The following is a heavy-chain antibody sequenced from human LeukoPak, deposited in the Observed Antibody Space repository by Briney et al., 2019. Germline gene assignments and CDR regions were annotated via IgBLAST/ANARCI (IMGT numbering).Heavy chain of an antibody. D-gene: IGHD3-10*01. CDR3: ARERLAMVRGVIPKEAWGWFDP. CDR1: GGSFSGYY. J-gene: IGHJ5*02. CDR2: INHSGST. Sequence: SETLSLTCAVYGGSFSGYYWSWIRQPPGEGLEWIGEINHSGSTNYNPSLKSRATISVDTSKNQFSLELSSVTAADTAVYYCARERLAMVRGVIPKEAWGWFDPWGQGTLVTVSS. V-gene: IGHV4-34*01.